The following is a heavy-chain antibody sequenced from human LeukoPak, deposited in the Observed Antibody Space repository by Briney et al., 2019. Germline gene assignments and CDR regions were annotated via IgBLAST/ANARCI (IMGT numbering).Heavy chain of an antibody. CDR3: ARDYNGMDV. Sequence: SETLSLTCAVYGGSFSGYYWSWIRQPPGKGLEWIGEINHSGSTNYNPSLKSRVTISVDTSKNQFSLKLSSVTAADTAVYYCARDYNGMDVWGQGTTVTVSS. V-gene: IGHV4-34*01. CDR2: INHSGST. CDR1: GGSFSGYY. J-gene: IGHJ6*02.